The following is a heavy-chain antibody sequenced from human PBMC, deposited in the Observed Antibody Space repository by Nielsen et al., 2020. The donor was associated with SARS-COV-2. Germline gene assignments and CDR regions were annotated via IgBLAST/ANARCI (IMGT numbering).Heavy chain of an antibody. CDR1: GFTFSSYS. CDR2: ISGSDDST. D-gene: IGHD3-22*01. Sequence: GESLKISCAASGFTFSSYSMNWVRQAPGKGLEWVSAISGSDDSTYYTDSVKGRFTISRDNSKNTLYLQMNSLRAEDTAVYYCAKWVVVSDYWGQGTLVTVSS. V-gene: IGHV3-23*01. CDR3: AKWVVVSDY. J-gene: IGHJ4*02.